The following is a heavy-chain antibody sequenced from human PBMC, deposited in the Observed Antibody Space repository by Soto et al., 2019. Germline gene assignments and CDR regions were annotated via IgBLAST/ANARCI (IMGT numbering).Heavy chain of an antibody. J-gene: IGHJ3*02. Sequence: SETLSLTCAVYGGSFSGYYWSWIRQPTGKGLEWIGEINHSGSTNNNPSLKSRVTKSVDTSKNQFSLNLSSVTAADTAVYYCARVLHYDSSGYYDAFDIWGQGTMVTVSS. D-gene: IGHD3-22*01. CDR3: ARVLHYDSSGYYDAFDI. CDR2: INHSGST. V-gene: IGHV4-34*01. CDR1: GGSFSGYY.